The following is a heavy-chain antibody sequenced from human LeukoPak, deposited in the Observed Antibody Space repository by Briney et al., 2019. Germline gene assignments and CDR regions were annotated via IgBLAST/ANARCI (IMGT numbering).Heavy chain of an antibody. J-gene: IGHJ5*02. CDR3: ARGTVGYCSGGSCQGWFDP. D-gene: IGHD2-15*01. Sequence: PSETLSLTCAVYGGSFSGYYWSWIRQPPGKGLEWIGEINHSGSTNYNPSLKSRVTISGDTSKNQVSLKLNSVTAADTAVYYCARGTVGYCSGGSCQGWFDPWGQGTLVTVSS. CDR2: INHSGST. CDR1: GGSFSGYY. V-gene: IGHV4-34*01.